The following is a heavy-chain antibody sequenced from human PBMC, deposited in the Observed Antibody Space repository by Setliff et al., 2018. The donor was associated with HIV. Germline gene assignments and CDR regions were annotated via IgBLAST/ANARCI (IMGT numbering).Heavy chain of an antibody. CDR2: IYYSGST. J-gene: IGHJ3*02. D-gene: IGHD3-22*01. CDR3: ARLHYYDRSGLTVGAFDI. CDR1: GGYITTYY. V-gene: IGHV4-59*08. Sequence: SETLSLTCTVSGGYITTYYWSWIRQPPGKGLEWIGYIYYSGSTNYNPSHKSRVTISVDTSKNQFSPKLSSVTAADTAVYYCARLHYYDRSGLTVGAFDIWGQGTMVTVSS.